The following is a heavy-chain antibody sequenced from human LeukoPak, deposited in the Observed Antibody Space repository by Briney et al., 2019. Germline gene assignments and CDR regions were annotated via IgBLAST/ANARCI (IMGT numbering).Heavy chain of an antibody. J-gene: IGHJ1*01. CDR2: INSSGSTK. D-gene: IGHD3-22*01. CDR3: ARGDRFSGFLFQN. V-gene: IGHV3-48*03. Sequence: RTAGSLSLTCAASGFTFSSYDMNWVRQAPGKGLEWVSYINSSGSTKYYADPVKGRITTSGANTKSSLYLEMTGLRAEDTAVCYCARGDRFSGFLFQNWGWGNLVTVSS. CDR1: GFTFSSYD.